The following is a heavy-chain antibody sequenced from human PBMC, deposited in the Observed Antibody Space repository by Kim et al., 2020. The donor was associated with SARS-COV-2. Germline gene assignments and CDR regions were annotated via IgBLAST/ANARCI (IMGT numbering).Heavy chain of an antibody. D-gene: IGHD3-3*01. V-gene: IGHV3-7*04. Sequence: VDSVKGQFTISRANAKNSLYLQMNSLRAEDTAVYYCARDAYDFWSGYYSYWGQGTLVTVSS. J-gene: IGHJ4*02. CDR3: ARDAYDFWSGYYSY.